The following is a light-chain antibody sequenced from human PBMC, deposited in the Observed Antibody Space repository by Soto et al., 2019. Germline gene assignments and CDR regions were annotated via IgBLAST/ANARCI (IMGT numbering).Light chain of an antibody. Sequence: QSVLTQPPSASATPGQRVAISCSGSSSNIGSYPVNWYQQLPGTAPKLLIHTATQRPSGVPDRFSGSKSGTSASLAISGLQSEDEGDYYCAAWDDSLNGVQFGGGTQLTVL. CDR2: TAT. J-gene: IGLJ2*01. CDR1: SSNIGSYP. CDR3: AAWDDSLNGVQ. V-gene: IGLV1-44*01.